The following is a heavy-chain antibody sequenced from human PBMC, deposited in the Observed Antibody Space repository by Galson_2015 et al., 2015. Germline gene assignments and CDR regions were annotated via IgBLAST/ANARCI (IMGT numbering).Heavy chain of an antibody. J-gene: IGHJ4*02. Sequence: SLRLSCAASGFTFSRSVMHWVRQAPGKGLEWAAIMSYDGSGEFYADSVKGRFTISRDNSRNTLYLQMNSLRAEDTAVYYCARGHGAYDLVFDYWGQGALVTVSS. D-gene: IGHD4-17*01. CDR2: MSYDGSGE. V-gene: IGHV3-30-3*01. CDR1: GFTFSRSV. CDR3: ARGHGAYDLVFDY.